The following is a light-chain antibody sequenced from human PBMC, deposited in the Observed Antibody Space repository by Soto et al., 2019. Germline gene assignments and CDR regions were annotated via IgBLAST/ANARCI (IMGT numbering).Light chain of an antibody. CDR3: QQSNNWPPLT. CDR1: QSVSSN. V-gene: IGKV3-15*01. Sequence: EILMTQSPATLSVSPGERATLSCRASQSVSSNLAWYQQKPGQAPRLLIYGASTRATGVPARFSGSGSETDFSLTISSLQIEDFALYYCQQSNNWPPLTFGGGTKVDIK. CDR2: GAS. J-gene: IGKJ4*01.